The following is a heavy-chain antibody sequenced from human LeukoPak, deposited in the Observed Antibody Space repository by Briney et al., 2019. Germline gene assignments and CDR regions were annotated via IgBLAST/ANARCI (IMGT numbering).Heavy chain of an antibody. Sequence: GSLRLSCAASGFTFSSYSMNWVRQAPGKGLEWVSSISSSSSYIYYADSVKGRFTISRDNAKNSLYLQMNSLRAEDTAVYYCARPVDTGWSLLYWGQGTLVTVSS. D-gene: IGHD5-18*01. CDR1: GFTFSSYS. CDR3: ARPVDTGWSLLY. CDR2: ISSSSSYI. J-gene: IGHJ4*02. V-gene: IGHV3-21*01.